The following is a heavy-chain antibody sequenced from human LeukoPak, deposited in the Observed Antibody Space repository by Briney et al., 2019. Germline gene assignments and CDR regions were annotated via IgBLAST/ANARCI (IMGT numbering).Heavy chain of an antibody. Sequence: GGSLRLSCAASGFTFSSYGMHWVRQAPGKGLEWVAFIRYDGSNKYYADSVKVRFTISRDNSKNTLYLQMNSLRAEDTAVYYCARQALRARDKFGELRILRQPHWFDPWGQGTLVTVSS. J-gene: IGHJ5*02. CDR2: IRYDGSNK. D-gene: IGHD3-10*01. CDR1: GFTFSSYG. CDR3: ARQALRARDKFGELRILRQPHWFDP. V-gene: IGHV3-30*02.